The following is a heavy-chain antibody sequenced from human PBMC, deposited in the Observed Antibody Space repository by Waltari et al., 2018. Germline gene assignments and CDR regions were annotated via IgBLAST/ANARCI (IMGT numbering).Heavy chain of an antibody. V-gene: IGHV3-48*01. CDR1: GFSFSDFN. J-gene: IGHJ5*02. CDR2: ISGRGTTI. CDR3: ARVHGKWFNP. Sequence: VQLVEAGGTLVQPGESLRLSCAASGFSFSDFNMNWVRQAPGKGPECISYISGRGTTIYYADSVKGRFTVSRDNVKNSLYLQMNNLRVEDTAVYYCARVHGKWFNPWGQGTLVTVSS.